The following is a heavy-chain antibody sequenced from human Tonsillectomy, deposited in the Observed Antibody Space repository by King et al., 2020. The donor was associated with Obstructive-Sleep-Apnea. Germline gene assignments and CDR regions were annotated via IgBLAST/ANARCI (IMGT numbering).Heavy chain of an antibody. CDR3: ARGGWYKDRGDAFDI. J-gene: IGHJ3*02. D-gene: IGHD6-19*01. V-gene: IGHV1-2*04. CDR2: INPNSCGT. CDR1: GYTFTGYY. Sequence: QLVQSGAEVKKPGASVKVSCKASGYTFTGYYMHWVRQAPGQGLEWMGWINPNSCGTNYAQKFQGWVTMTRDTSISTAYMELSRLRSDDTAVYYCARGGWYKDRGDAFDIWGQGTMVTVSS.